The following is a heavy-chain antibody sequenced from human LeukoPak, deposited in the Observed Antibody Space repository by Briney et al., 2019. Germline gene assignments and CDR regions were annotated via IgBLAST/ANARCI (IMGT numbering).Heavy chain of an antibody. CDR3: ARARRGVWGSYRQLYYFDY. J-gene: IGHJ4*02. CDR2: IHTSVST. Sequence: SETLSLTCTVSGGSISSYYWSWIRQPAGKGLEWIGRIHTSVSTNYNPSLKSRVTISVDTSKNQFSLKLSSVTAADTAVYYCARARRGVWGSYRQLYYFDYWGQGTLVTVSS. D-gene: IGHD3-16*02. CDR1: GGSISSYY. V-gene: IGHV4-4*07.